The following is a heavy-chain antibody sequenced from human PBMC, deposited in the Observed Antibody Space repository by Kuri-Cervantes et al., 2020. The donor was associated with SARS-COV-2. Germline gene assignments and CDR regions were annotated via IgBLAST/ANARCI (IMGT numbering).Heavy chain of an antibody. CDR3: ARGNSSSGFDY. Sequence: LRLSCTVPGGSISSGGYYWSWIRQPPGKGLEWIGYIYHSGSTYYNPSLKSRVTISVDRSKNQFSLKLSSVTAADTAVYYCARGNSSSGFDYWGQGTLVTVSS. V-gene: IGHV4-30-2*01. J-gene: IGHJ4*02. CDR1: GGSISSGGYY. CDR2: IYHSGST. D-gene: IGHD6-6*01.